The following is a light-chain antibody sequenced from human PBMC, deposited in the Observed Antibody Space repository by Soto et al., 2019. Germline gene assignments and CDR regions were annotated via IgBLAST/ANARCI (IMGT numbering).Light chain of an antibody. CDR3: AAWDDSLSGRV. V-gene: IGLV1-47*01. J-gene: IGLJ3*02. CDR2: SSN. Sequence: QSVLTQPPSASGTPGQRVTISCSGSSSNIGSNYVYWYQQFPGAAPKLLLYSSNQRPTGVVDRFSGSKSGTSASLAISGLRSEDEADYYCAAWDDSLSGRVFGGGTKLTVL. CDR1: SSNIGSNY.